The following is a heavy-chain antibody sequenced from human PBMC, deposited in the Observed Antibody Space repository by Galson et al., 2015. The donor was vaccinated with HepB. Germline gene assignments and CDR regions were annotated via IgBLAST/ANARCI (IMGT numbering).Heavy chain of an antibody. V-gene: IGHV3-23*01. Sequence: SLRLSCAASGFSFKTYAMIWVRQAPGEGLEWVSGISDNGGRTYYADSVKGRFTISRDNSKNTLYLEMSDLRVEDTAVYFCAKDPGYCSGGSCYYYYYMDVWGKGTTVTVSS. CDR2: ISDNGGRT. CDR3: AKDPGYCSGGSCYYYYYMDV. D-gene: IGHD2-15*01. CDR1: GFSFKTYA. J-gene: IGHJ6*03.